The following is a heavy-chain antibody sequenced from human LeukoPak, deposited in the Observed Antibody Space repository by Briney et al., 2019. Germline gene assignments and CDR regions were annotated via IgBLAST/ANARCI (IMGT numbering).Heavy chain of an antibody. CDR2: IGSSGSTI. V-gene: IGHV3-11*01. Sequence: PGGSLRLSCAASGFTFSDYYMSWIRRAAGQGLKGVSCIGSSGSTIYYADSVTGRFTIPRDNAKHSLYLQMNSLRAEDTAVYYWARGRGAGPGRTSLDFDYWGQGTLVTVSS. CDR1: GFTFSDYY. J-gene: IGHJ4*02. D-gene: IGHD3-10*01. CDR3: ARGRGAGPGRTSLDFDY.